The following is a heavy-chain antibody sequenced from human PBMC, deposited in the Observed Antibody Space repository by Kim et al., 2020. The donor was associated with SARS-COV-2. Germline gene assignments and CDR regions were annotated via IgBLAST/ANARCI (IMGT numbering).Heavy chain of an antibody. CDR1: GFTFSSHS. CDR2: MSSSSSTI. Sequence: GGSLRLSCAASGFTFSSHSMNWVRQAPGKGLEWVSYMSSSSSTIYYADSVKGRFTISRDNAKNSLYLQMNSLRDEDTAVYYCARDHVVAATQGYYHYGMDVWGQGTTVTVSS. V-gene: IGHV3-48*02. D-gene: IGHD2-15*01. J-gene: IGHJ6*02. CDR3: ARDHVVAATQGYYHYGMDV.